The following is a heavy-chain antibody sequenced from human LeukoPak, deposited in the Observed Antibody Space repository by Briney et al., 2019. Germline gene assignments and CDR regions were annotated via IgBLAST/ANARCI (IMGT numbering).Heavy chain of an antibody. CDR3: SADTDYSYDSSGYYYLGY. V-gene: IGHV1-69*13. D-gene: IGHD3-22*01. CDR2: DFPIFGTA. Sequence: AVKVSCKASGGTFSSYANSLVRQAPGPGMEWTGVDFPIFGTANYAQKFQGKVTITADQSTSTAYMELSSLRSEDTAVYYVSADTDYSYDSSGYYYLGYWGQGTLVTVSS. CDR1: GGTFSSYA. J-gene: IGHJ4*02.